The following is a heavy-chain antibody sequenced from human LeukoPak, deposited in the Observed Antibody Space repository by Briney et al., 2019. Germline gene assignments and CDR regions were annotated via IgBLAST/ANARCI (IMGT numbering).Heavy chain of an antibody. J-gene: IGHJ4*02. D-gene: IGHD6-19*01. CDR2: IYYSGST. V-gene: IGHV4-39*01. Sequence: KAGGSLRLSCAASGFTFSIPWMSWVRQPPGKGLEWIGSIYYSGSTYYNPSLKSRVTISVDTSKNQFSLKLSSVTAADTAVYYCARLEIAVALFDYWGQGTLVTVSS. CDR3: ARLEIAVALFDY. CDR1: GFTFSIPW.